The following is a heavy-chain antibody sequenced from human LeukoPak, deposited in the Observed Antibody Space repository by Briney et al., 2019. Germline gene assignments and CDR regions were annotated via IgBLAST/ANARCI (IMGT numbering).Heavy chain of an antibody. CDR2: MNPNSGNT. D-gene: IGHD3-10*01. J-gene: IGHJ6*03. V-gene: IGHV1-8*01. CDR1: GYTFTSYD. CDR3: AREERYYGSGSYYIWGYYYYYMDV. Sequence: ASVKVSCKASGYTFTSYDINWVRQATGQGLEWMGWMNPNSGNTGYAQKFQGRVTMTRNASISTAYMELNSLRAEDTAVYYCAREERYYGSGSYYIWGYYYYYMDVWGKGTTVTISS.